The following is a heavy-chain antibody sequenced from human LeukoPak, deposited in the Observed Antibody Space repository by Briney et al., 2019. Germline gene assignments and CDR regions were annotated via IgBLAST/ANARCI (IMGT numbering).Heavy chain of an antibody. V-gene: IGHV1-69*04. CDR1: GYTFTSYA. CDR2: IIPILGIA. CDR3: ARDGGIAARRGFDY. Sequence: SVKVSCKASGYTFTSYAISWVRQAPGQGLEWMGRIIPILGIANYAQKFQGRVTITADKSTSTAYMELSSLRSEDTAVYYCARDGGIAARRGFDYWGQGTLVTVSS. D-gene: IGHD6-6*01. J-gene: IGHJ4*02.